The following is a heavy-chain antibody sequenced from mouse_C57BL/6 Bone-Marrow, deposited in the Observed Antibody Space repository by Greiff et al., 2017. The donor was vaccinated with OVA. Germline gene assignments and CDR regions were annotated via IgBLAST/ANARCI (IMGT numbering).Heavy chain of an antibody. CDR1: GYTFTSYG. CDR2: IHRRSGNT. Sequence: QVLLQQSGAELARPGASVKLSCKASGYTFTSYGISWVKQRTGQGLEWIGEIHRRSGNTYYNEKFKGQVTLTADKSTSRAYMELRSLTYEDAAVYCGARRFYGSSSYFDYWGQGTTLTVSS. V-gene: IGHV1-81*01. D-gene: IGHD1-1*01. J-gene: IGHJ2*01. CDR3: ARRFYGSSSYFDY.